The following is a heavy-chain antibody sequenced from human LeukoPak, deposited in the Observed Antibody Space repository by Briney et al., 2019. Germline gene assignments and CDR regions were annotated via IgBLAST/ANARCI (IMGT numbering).Heavy chain of an antibody. J-gene: IGHJ4*02. CDR2: INPNSGGT. V-gene: IGHV1-2*02. Sequence: ASVKVSCKASGYTFTVYYMHWVRQAPGQGLEWMGWINPNSGGTNYTQKFQGRVTMTRDTSISTAYMGVSRLRSDDTAVYYCARGAHYHDSSEGYDYWGQGTLVTVSS. CDR1: GYTFTVYY. CDR3: ARGAHYHDSSEGYDY. D-gene: IGHD3-22*01.